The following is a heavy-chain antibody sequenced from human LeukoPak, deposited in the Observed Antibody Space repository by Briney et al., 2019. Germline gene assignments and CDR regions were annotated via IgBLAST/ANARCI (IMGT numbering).Heavy chain of an antibody. CDR3: ARDWGAYYHFFDY. V-gene: IGHV3-7*01. Sequence: GGSLRLSCEASGFSMSAYGMSWVRQAPGKGLEWVGNIKQDGSERNYVDSVKGRFTISRDNAKKSLYLQMDSLRAEDAAVYYCARDWGAYYHFFDYWGQGTLVTVSS. CDR1: GFSMSAYG. J-gene: IGHJ4*02. D-gene: IGHD3-22*01. CDR2: IKQDGSER.